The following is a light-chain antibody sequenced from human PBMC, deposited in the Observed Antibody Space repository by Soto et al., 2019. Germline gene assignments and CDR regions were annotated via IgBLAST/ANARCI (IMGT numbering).Light chain of an antibody. CDR3: SSYTGSTTLV. J-gene: IGLJ2*01. CDR2: EVS. V-gene: IGLV2-8*01. CDR1: SNDIGGYKY. Sequence: QSVLTQPPSASGSPGQSVTISCTGTSNDIGGYKYVSWYQQYPGKAPKLMVYEVSKRPSGVPGRFSGSKSGNTASLTVSGLQAEDEADYYCSSYTGSTTLVFGGGTQLTVL.